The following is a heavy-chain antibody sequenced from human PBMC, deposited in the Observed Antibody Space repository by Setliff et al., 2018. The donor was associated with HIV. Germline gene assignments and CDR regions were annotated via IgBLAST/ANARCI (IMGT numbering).Heavy chain of an antibody. Sequence: PSETLSLTCTVSGGSISSYYWSWIRQPAGKGLEWIGRIYTSGSTNYNPSLKSRVTMSVDTSKNQFSLKLSSVTAADTAVYYCARVSVDSSGWCGQKSDPKDAFDIWGQGTMVTVSS. J-gene: IGHJ3*02. CDR1: GGSISSYY. CDR3: ARVSVDSSGWCGQKSDPKDAFDI. D-gene: IGHD6-19*01. V-gene: IGHV4-4*07. CDR2: IYTSGST.